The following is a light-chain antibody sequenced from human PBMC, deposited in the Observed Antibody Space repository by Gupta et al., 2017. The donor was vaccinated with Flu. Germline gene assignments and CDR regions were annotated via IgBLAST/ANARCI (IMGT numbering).Light chain of an antibody. Sequence: DFQMTQPPSYLSAFVGDRVTITCRASQDISKYLAWYQHQPGKVPKLLIYEASTLRSGVPSRFSGSRSGPDFSLTISTLQPEDAAIYYCQKYTSGPRTFGQGTKVEVK. V-gene: IGKV1-27*01. J-gene: IGKJ1*01. CDR3: QKYTSGPRT. CDR2: EAS. CDR1: QDISKY.